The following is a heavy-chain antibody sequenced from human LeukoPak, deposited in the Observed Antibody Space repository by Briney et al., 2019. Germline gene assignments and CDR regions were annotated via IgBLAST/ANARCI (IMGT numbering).Heavy chain of an antibody. J-gene: IGHJ4*02. D-gene: IGHD1-7*01. CDR1: GFSFSSFW. Sequence: GGSLRLSCAASGFSFSSFWMSWVRQAPGKGLEWVANIKQDGSEKYYVDSVKGRFTISRDNAKNSLYLQMNSLRAEDTAVYYCARGPFLTGTAWDYWGQGTLVTVSS. CDR3: ARGPFLTGTAWDY. V-gene: IGHV3-7*04. CDR2: IKQDGSEK.